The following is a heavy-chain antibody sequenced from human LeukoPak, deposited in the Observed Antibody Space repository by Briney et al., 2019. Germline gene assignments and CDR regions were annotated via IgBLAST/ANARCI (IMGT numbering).Heavy chain of an antibody. J-gene: IGHJ4*02. V-gene: IGHV5-51*01. CDR3: ARRADRSFWYLDY. CDR2: IYPGDSDT. Sequence: GESLKISCKGSGYSFTNYWIGWVRQMPGKGLEWMGIIYPGDSDTRYSPSFQGQVTISADKSISTAYLQWSSLKASDTAIYYCARRADRSFWYLDYWGQGTLVTVSS. CDR1: GYSFTNYW.